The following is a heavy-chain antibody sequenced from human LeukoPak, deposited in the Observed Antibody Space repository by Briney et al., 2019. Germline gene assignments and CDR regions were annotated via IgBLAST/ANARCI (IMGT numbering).Heavy chain of an antibody. Sequence: PSETLSLTCTVSGGSISSGSYYWSWIRQPAGKGLKWIGRIYTSGSTNYNPSLKSRVTISVDTSKNQFSLKLSSVTAADTAVYYCARDVRSSGWYQNYYMDVWGKGTTVTVSS. D-gene: IGHD6-19*01. CDR1: GGSISSGSYY. V-gene: IGHV4-61*02. CDR2: IYTSGST. J-gene: IGHJ6*03. CDR3: ARDVRSSGWYQNYYMDV.